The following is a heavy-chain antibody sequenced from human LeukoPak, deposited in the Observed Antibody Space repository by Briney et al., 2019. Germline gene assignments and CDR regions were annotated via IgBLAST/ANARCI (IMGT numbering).Heavy chain of an antibody. V-gene: IGHV5-51*01. Sequence: GESLKISCKGSGYSFTSYWIGWVRQIPGKGLEWMGIIYPGDSDTRYSPSFQGQVTISAVKSISTAYLQWCNLKASDTAMYYCVRHMTTVTTDAFDIWGQGTMVTVTS. CDR3: VRHMTTVTTDAFDI. CDR1: GYSFTSYW. CDR2: IYPGDSDT. D-gene: IGHD4-17*01. J-gene: IGHJ3*02.